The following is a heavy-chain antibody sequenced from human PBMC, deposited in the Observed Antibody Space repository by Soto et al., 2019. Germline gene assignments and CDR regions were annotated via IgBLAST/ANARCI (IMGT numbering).Heavy chain of an antibody. D-gene: IGHD1-1*01. V-gene: IGHV4-38-2*01. Sequence: PSETLSLTCSVSGYSISSGYYWGWIRQAPGKGLEWIGNIYYSGSTNYNPSLKSRVTISVDTSKNQFSLKLSSVTAADTAVYYCARGSELYNSATYYFDYWGQGTLVTVSS. J-gene: IGHJ4*02. CDR2: IYYSGST. CDR3: ARGSELYNSATYYFDY. CDR1: GYSISSGYY.